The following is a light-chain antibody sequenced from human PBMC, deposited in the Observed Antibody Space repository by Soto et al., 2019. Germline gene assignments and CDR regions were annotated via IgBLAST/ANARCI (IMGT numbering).Light chain of an antibody. Sequence: EIVLTQSPGTLSLSPGERATLSCRASQSVSSSYLAWYQQKPGQAPRLLIYGASSRATGIPDRFSGSGSGTAFPLTISRLEPEDFAVYYCQQYGSSPPITVGPGTKVDIK. V-gene: IGKV3-20*01. CDR3: QQYGSSPPIT. CDR2: GAS. CDR1: QSVSSSY. J-gene: IGKJ3*01.